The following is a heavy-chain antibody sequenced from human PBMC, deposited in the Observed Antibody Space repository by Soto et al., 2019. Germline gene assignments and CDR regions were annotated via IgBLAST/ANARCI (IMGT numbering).Heavy chain of an antibody. D-gene: IGHD1-26*01. V-gene: IGHV1-69*06. CDR1: GGTFSSYA. J-gene: IGHJ4*02. CDR2: IIPIFGTA. CDR3: AGGGGVGATTGWD. Sequence: QVQLVQSGAEVKKPGSSVKVSCKASGGTFSSYAISWVRQAPGQGLEWMGGIIPIFGTANYAQKFQGRVTIPGDISRSTAYRGLGSLRSGDRAVYYCAGGGGVGATTGWDWGQGTLVTVSS.